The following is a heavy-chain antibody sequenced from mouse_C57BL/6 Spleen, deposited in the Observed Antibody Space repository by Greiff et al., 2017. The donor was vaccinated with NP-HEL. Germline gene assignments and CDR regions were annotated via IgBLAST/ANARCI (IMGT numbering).Heavy chain of an antibody. CDR2: IYPGSGNT. J-gene: IGHJ4*01. Sequence: QVQLQQSGPELVKPGASVKISCKASGYSFTSYYIHWVQQRPGQGLEWIGWIYPGSGNTKYNEKFKGKATLTADTSSSTAYMQLSSLTSEDSAVYCCARAGSNNPYCAMDYWGQGTSVTVSS. CDR1: GYSFTSYY. V-gene: IGHV1-66*01. CDR3: ARAGSNNPYCAMDY. D-gene: IGHD2-5*01.